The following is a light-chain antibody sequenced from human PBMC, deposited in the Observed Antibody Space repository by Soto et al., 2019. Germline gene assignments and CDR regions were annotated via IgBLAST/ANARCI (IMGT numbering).Light chain of an antibody. CDR1: QSFSSSY. V-gene: IGKV3-20*01. CDR3: QQYGSSSWT. Sequence: EVVLTQSPGTLSLSPGERATLSCRASQSFSSSYLAWYQQKPGQAPRLLIYGASNRATGIPDRFSGYGSGTDFTLTISRLEPQDFAVYYCQQYGSSSWTFGQGTKVEI. CDR2: GAS. J-gene: IGKJ1*01.